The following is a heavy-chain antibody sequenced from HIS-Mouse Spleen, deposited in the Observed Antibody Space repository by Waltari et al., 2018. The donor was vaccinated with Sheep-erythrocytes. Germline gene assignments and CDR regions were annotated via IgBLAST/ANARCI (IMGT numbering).Heavy chain of an antibody. J-gene: IGHJ4*02. CDR1: GFTFSSYS. CDR3: ARDSGYDYFDY. V-gene: IGHV3-21*01. D-gene: IGHD5-12*01. CDR2: ISSSSSYI. Sequence: EVQLVESGGGLVKPGGSLRLSCAASGFTFSSYSMNWVRQAPGKGVEWVSSISSSSSYIYSADSVKGRFTISRDNAKNSLYLQMNSLRAEDTAVYYCARDSGYDYFDYWGQGTLVTVSS.